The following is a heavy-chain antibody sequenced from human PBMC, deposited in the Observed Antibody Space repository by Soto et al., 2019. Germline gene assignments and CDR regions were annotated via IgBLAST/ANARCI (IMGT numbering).Heavy chain of an antibody. V-gene: IGHV4-59*01. D-gene: IGHD6-13*01. CDR2: IYYSGST. J-gene: IGHJ6*02. CDR1: GGSISSYY. CDR3: ARDWAGIAAAGHYYYYGMDV. Sequence: SETLSLTCTVSGGSISSYYWSWIRQPPGRGLEWIGYIYYSGSTNYNPSIRSRVTISVDTSKNQFSLKLSSVTAADTAVYYCARDWAGIAAAGHYYYYGMDVWGQGTTVNVSS.